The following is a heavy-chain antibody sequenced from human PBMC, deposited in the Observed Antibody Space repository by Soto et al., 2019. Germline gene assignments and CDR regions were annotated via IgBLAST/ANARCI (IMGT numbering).Heavy chain of an antibody. CDR2: SSPRGDTI. Sequence: XGSLKLSCVAAGFSLANYPMNWFRQTPGRGLDWISYSSPRGDTIYYADSVEGRFTISRDNARNSLSLHMSSLRDEDSALYYCAKGPHTNVGWPYYFESWGQGVPVTVSS. CDR3: AKGPHTNVGWPYYFES. CDR1: GFSLANYP. J-gene: IGHJ4*02. V-gene: IGHV3-48*02. D-gene: IGHD6-19*01.